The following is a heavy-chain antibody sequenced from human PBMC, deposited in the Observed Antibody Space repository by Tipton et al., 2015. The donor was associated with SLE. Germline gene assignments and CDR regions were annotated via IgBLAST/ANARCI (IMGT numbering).Heavy chain of an antibody. V-gene: IGHV3-53*05. CDR2: IYSGGST. CDR1: GFTVSSNY. D-gene: IGHD6-13*01. J-gene: IGHJ6*02. Sequence: SLRLSCAASGFTVSSNYMSWVRQAPGKGLEWVSVIYSGGSTYYADSVKGRFTISRDNSKNTLYLQMNSLRAEDTAVYYCAGLPIAAAGKGDYYYGMDVWGQGTTVTVSS. CDR3: AGLPIAAAGKGDYYYGMDV.